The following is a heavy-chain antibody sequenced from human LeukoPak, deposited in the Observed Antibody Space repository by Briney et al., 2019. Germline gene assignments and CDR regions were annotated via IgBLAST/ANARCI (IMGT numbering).Heavy chain of an antibody. J-gene: IGHJ4*02. Sequence: GGSLRLSCAASGFNFDDYVMSWVRQAPGKGLEWVSGINWNGGSRGYADSVKGRFTISRDNAKNSLYLQMNSLRAEDTAVYYCARPPGIAAAAYFDYWGQGTLVTVSS. CDR3: ARPPGIAAAAYFDY. D-gene: IGHD6-13*01. CDR1: GFNFDDYV. V-gene: IGHV3-20*04. CDR2: INWNGGSR.